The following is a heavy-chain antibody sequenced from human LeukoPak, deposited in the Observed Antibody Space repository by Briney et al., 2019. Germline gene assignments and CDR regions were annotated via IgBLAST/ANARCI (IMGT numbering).Heavy chain of an antibody. J-gene: IGHJ4*02. D-gene: IGHD3-22*01. CDR2: IIPILGIA. Sequence: SVKVSCKASGGTFSSYAISWARQAPGQGLEWMGRIIPILGIANYAQKFQGRVTITADKSTSTAYMELSSLRSEDTAVYYCARDEYYYDSSGYYPLDYWGQGTLVTVSS. V-gene: IGHV1-69*04. CDR3: ARDEYYYDSSGYYPLDY. CDR1: GGTFSSYA.